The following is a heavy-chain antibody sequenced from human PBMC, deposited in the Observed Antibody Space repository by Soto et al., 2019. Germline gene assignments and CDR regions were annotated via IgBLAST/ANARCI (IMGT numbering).Heavy chain of an antibody. D-gene: IGHD2-15*01. Sequence: TSETLSLTCTVSGGSISSGGYYWSWIRQHPGKGLEWIGYIFYSGSTYYNPSLKSRVTISVDTSKNQFSLKLSSVTAADTAVYYCARDWGCSGGSCYYFDYWGQGTLVTV. CDR3: ARDWGCSGGSCYYFDY. CDR2: IFYSGST. CDR1: GGSISSGGYY. J-gene: IGHJ4*02. V-gene: IGHV4-31*03.